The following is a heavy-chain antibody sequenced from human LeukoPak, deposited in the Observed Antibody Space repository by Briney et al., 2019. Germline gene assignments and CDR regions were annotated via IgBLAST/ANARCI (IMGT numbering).Heavy chain of an antibody. J-gene: IGHJ3*02. CDR3: ARGDSDYGGNNDAFDI. CDR2: MNPNSGNT. Sequence: ASVKVSCKASGYTFTSYDIKWVRQATGQGLEWMGWMNPNSGNTGYAQKFQGRLTMTRNTSISTAYMELSSLRSEDTAVYYCARGDSDYGGNNDAFDIWGQGTMVTVSS. D-gene: IGHD4-23*01. CDR1: GYTFTSYD. V-gene: IGHV1-8*01.